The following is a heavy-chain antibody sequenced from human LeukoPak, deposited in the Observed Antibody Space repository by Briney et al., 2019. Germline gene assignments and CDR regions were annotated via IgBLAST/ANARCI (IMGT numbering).Heavy chain of an antibody. J-gene: IGHJ6*03. CDR1: GGSISSYY. CDR2: IYYSGST. Sequence: PSETLSLTCTVSGGSISSYYWSWIRQPPGKGLEWIGYIYYSGSTNYNPFLKSRVTISVDTSKNQFSLKLSSVTAADTAVYYCARGSSSWPYYYYYYYMDVWGKGTTVTVSS. CDR3: ARGSSSWPYYYYYYYMDV. D-gene: IGHD6-13*01. V-gene: IGHV4-59*01.